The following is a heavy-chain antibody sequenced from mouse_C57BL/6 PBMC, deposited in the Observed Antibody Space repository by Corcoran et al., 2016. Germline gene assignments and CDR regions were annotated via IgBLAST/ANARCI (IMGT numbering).Heavy chain of an antibody. CDR3: ARMADFIRGDFDG. CDR1: GYSITSGYY. D-gene: IGHD1-2*01. Sequence: DVQLQESGPGLVKPSQSLSLTCSVTGYSITSGYYWNWIRQFPGNKLEWMGYISYDGSNNYIPSLKNRISITRDTSKNQFFLKLNSVTTEDTATYYCARMADFIRGDFDGWGTGTTVTVSS. V-gene: IGHV3-6*01. J-gene: IGHJ1*03. CDR2: ISYDGSN.